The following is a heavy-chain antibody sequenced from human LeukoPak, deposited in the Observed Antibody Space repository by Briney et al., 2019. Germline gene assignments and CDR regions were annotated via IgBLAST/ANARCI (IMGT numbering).Heavy chain of an antibody. CDR1: GPTFSNAW. D-gene: IGHD4-23*01. J-gene: IGHJ4*02. V-gene: IGHV3-15*01. Sequence: GGSLRLSCAVSGPTFSNAWMSWVRQAPGKGLEWVGRIKSKTVGETTEYAAPVQGRFTISRDDSENTGYLQMTSLKNEDTAVYYCTTGPGNSGYWGQGTLVTVSS. CDR2: IKSKTVGETT. CDR3: TTGPGNSGY.